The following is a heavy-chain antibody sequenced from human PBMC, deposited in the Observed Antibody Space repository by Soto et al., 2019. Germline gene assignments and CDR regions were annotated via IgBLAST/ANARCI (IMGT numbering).Heavy chain of an antibody. J-gene: IGHJ4*02. CDR2: ISNCVRIT. CDR3: ARDHGGGSLTIEY. V-gene: IGHV3-11*01. D-gene: IGHD3-16*01. CDR1: GFIFSYYD. Sequence: QVHLEESGGGLVKHGGSLSLSCTASGFIFSYYDMICIRQAPGKGLEWVSEISNCVRITHHADSVEGRFTISRDNAKDSIYLQMNSLRPEDSAIYYCARDHGGGSLTIEYWGQGTLITVSS.